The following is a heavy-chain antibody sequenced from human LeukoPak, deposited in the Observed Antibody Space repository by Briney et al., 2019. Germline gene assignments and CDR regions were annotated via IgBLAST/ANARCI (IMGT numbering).Heavy chain of an antibody. Sequence: GGSLRLSCAASGFTFSSYAMHWVRQAPGKGLEWVAVISYDGSNKYYADSVKGRFTMSRDNSKNTLYLQMNSLRAEDTAVYYCARGLIRAIDYWGQGTLVTVSS. CDR3: ARGLIRAIDY. J-gene: IGHJ4*02. D-gene: IGHD2-8*01. V-gene: IGHV3-30-3*01. CDR1: GFTFSSYA. CDR2: ISYDGSNK.